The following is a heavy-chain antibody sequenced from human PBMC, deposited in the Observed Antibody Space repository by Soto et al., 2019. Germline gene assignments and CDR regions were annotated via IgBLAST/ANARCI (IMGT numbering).Heavy chain of an antibody. J-gene: IGHJ5*02. CDR1: GGSFSSFY. CDR2: VHFSGST. V-gene: IGHV4-59*12. D-gene: IGHD6-13*01. CDR3: AKAYSSSFNWFDP. Sequence: SETLSLTCTVSGGSFSSFYWSWIRQPPGKGLEWIGNVHFSGSTDYNPSLRSRVSISLDTSTNNFSLNLSLRAEDTAVYYCAKAYSSSFNWFDPWGQGTLVTVSS.